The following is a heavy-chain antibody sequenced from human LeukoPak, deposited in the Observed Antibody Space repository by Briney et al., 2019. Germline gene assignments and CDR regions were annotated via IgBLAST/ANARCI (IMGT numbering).Heavy chain of an antibody. CDR3: ARDDYGTTGWFDP. Sequence: SETLSLTCAVYGGSFSGYYWSWIRQPPGKGLEWIGEINHSGSTNYNPSLKSRVTISVDTSKNRFSLKLSSVTAADTAVYYCARDDYGTTGWFDPWGQGTLVTVSS. CDR2: INHSGST. V-gene: IGHV4-34*01. CDR1: GGSFSGYY. D-gene: IGHD1-14*01. J-gene: IGHJ5*02.